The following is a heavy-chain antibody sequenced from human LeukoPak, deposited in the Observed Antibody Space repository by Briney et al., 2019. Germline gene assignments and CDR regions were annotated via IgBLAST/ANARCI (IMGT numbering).Heavy chain of an antibody. CDR2: INYSGST. Sequence: SETLSLTCAVYGVSFSGYYWSWIRQPPGKGLEWIGEINYSGSTKYLPSLKSRVTISVDTSKNQFSLNLSSVTAADTAVYYCARELTGTTTFDYWGQGTLVTVSS. V-gene: IGHV4-34*01. J-gene: IGHJ4*02. CDR1: GVSFSGYY. CDR3: ARELTGTTTFDY. D-gene: IGHD1-20*01.